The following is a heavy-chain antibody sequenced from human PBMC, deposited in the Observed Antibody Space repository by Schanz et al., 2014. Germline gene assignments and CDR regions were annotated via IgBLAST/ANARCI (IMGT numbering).Heavy chain of an antibody. CDR1: GYTFTCYG. CDR2: IGGSDGNT. CDR3: ARDRDQWDGNYLDY. V-gene: IGHV1-18*01. Sequence: QVQLVQSGAEVKKPGASVKVSCKASGYTFTCYGINWVRQAPGQGLEWMGWIGGSDGNTNFAQKFQGRVTMTTDTSTSTVYMELRSLTSDDSAVYYCARDRDQWDGNYLDYWGQGTLVTVSS. D-gene: IGHD1-26*01. J-gene: IGHJ4*02.